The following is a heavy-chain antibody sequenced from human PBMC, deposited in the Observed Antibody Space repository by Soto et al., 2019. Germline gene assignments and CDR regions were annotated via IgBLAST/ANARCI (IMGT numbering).Heavy chain of an antibody. CDR3: ARLGAYYQSLDP. Sequence: SETLSLTCAVSGDSISSRNWWNWVRQPPGKGLEWVGYIYFGGTTSYNPSLKSRVTISLETSNSQFSLRLSSVTAADTAVYYCARLGAYYQSLDPWAPGTLVTGS. J-gene: IGHJ5*02. CDR2: IYFGGTT. D-gene: IGHD2-21*01. V-gene: IGHV4-4*02. CDR1: GDSISSRNW.